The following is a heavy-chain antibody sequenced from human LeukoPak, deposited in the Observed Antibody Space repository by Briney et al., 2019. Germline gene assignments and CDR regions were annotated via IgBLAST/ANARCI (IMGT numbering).Heavy chain of an antibody. CDR3: ARDSGVATNLDY. CDR1: GASISSNY. CDR2: LYTSGST. V-gene: IGHV4-4*07. Sequence: SETLSLTCTVSGASISSNYWSWIRQPPGKGLEWIGRLYTSGSTNYNPSLRSRVTISVDKSTNQFSLKFSSVTAADTALYYCARDSGVATNLDYWGQGTLVTVSS. J-gene: IGHJ4*02. D-gene: IGHD5-24*01.